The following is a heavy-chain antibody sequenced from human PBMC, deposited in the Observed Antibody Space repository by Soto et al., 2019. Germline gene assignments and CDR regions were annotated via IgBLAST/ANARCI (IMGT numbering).Heavy chain of an antibody. D-gene: IGHD5-12*01. CDR3: ARESVDIVATTRVSDGMDV. J-gene: IGHJ6*02. CDR1: GDTFTTYY. CDR2: INPRGGTT. V-gene: IGHV1-46*01. Sequence: QVQLVQSGAEVKKPGASVKVSCKASGDTFTTYYMHWVRQAPGQGLEWMGIINPRGGTTSYAQKFQGRVTMTRDTSTSTVYMELSSLRSEDTAVYYCARESVDIVATTRVSDGMDVWGQGTTVTVSS.